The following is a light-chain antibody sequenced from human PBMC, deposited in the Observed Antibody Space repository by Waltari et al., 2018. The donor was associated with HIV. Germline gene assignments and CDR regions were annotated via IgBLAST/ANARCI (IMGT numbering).Light chain of an antibody. Sequence: DIQLTQSPSSLSASVGDRVTITCRASQNINTYLNWSQQKTVKAPTLLIFGASSVHSGVPSMFSGSGSGTNFSLTIASLQPEDSAIYYCHQTFTALWTFGQGTKVEI. V-gene: IGKV1-39*01. J-gene: IGKJ1*01. CDR3: HQTFTALWT. CDR1: QNINTY. CDR2: GAS.